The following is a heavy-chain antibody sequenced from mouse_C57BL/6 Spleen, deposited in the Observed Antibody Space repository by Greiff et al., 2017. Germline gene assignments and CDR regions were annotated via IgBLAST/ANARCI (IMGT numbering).Heavy chain of an antibody. CDR3: VRGYDYDGAFDY. V-gene: IGHV10-1*01. J-gene: IGHJ2*01. CDR1: GFSFNTYA. Sequence: EVKVVESGGGLVQPKGSLKLSCAASGFSFNTYAMNWVRQAPGKGLEWVARIRSKSNNYATYYADSVKDRFTISRDDSESMLYLQMNNLKTEDTAMYYCVRGYDYDGAFDYWGQGTTLTVSS. D-gene: IGHD2-4*01. CDR2: IRSKSNNYAT.